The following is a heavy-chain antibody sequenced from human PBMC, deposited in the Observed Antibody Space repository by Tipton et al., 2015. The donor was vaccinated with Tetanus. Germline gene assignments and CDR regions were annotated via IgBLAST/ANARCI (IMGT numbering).Heavy chain of an antibody. CDR2: IHPGDSDT. CDR3: ARHTSGSYHAPFVY. V-gene: IGHV5-51*01. Sequence: QLVQSGAEVKKPGESLKMSCKGSGYSFTNYWIGWVRQMPGKGLEWMGIIHPGDSDTRYSPSFHGQVTISADKSISTAYLQWSSRKAPDSAMYYCARHTSGSYHAPFVYWGQGTLVTVSS. D-gene: IGHD1-26*01. J-gene: IGHJ4*02. CDR1: GYSFTNYW.